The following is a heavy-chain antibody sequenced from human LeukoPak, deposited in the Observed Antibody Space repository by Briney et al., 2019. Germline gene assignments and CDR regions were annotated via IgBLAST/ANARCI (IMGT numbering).Heavy chain of an antibody. CDR2: IYYSGST. CDR3: ANTVYSSYWYCDL. Sequence: SETLSLTCTVSGGSISSSSYYWGWIRQPPGNGLEGIESIYYSGSTYYNPSLKSRVTISVDTSKNQFSLKLSSVTAAGTAVYCAANTVYSSYWYCDLWGSDTVVTVFS. CDR1: GGSISSSSYY. V-gene: IGHV4-39*01. J-gene: IGHJ2*01. D-gene: IGHD4-11*01.